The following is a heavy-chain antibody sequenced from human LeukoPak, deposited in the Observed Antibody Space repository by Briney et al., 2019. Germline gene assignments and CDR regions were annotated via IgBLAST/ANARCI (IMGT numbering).Heavy chain of an antibody. J-gene: IGHJ6*03. CDR1: GFTFGDYA. CDR3: TRDPIFGGYYYMDV. Sequence: GGSLRLSCTTSGFTFGDYAMSWVRQAPGKGLEWVGFIRNKVYGGTREYATSVKGRFSISRDDSKSIAYLRMNSLKTEDTAVYYCTRDPIFGGYYYMDVWGKGTTVTVSS. D-gene: IGHD3-3*01. CDR2: IRNKVYGGTR. V-gene: IGHV3-49*04.